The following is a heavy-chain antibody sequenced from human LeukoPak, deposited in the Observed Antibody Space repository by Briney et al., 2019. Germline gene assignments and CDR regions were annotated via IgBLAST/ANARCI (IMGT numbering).Heavy chain of an antibody. CDR1: GFTFSSYA. V-gene: IGHV3-21*01. CDR2: ISSSSSYI. D-gene: IGHD3-3*01. J-gene: IGHJ3*02. Sequence: PGGSLRLSCAASGFTFSSYAMSWVRQAPGKGLEWVSSISSSSSYIYYAASVKGRFTISRDNDKNSLYLQMNSLRAEDTAVYYCARDIFERNFWSGSVHAFDIWGQGTMVTVSS. CDR3: ARDIFERNFWSGSVHAFDI.